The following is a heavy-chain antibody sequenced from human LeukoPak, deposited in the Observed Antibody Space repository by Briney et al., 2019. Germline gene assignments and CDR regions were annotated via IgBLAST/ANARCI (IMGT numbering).Heavy chain of an antibody. CDR3: ARYKRHSDAFDI. Sequence: SETLSLTCTVSGGSISSYYWSWIRQPPGKGLGWIGYIYYSGSTNHNPSLKSRVTISVDTSKNQFSLKLSSVTAADTAVYYCARYKRHSDAFDIWGQGTMVTVSS. CDR2: IYYSGST. D-gene: IGHD1-14*01. CDR1: GGSISSYY. J-gene: IGHJ3*02. V-gene: IGHV4-59*01.